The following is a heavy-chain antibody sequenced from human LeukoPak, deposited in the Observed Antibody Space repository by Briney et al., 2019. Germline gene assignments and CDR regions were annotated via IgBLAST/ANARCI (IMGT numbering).Heavy chain of an antibody. D-gene: IGHD4-17*01. J-gene: IGHJ4*02. CDR2: IKVYGSKK. V-gene: IGHV3-7*05. CDR1: GFTFSSYW. Sequence: GGSLRLSCAASGFTFSSYWMTWVRQAPGKGLEWVANIKVYGSKKNYVDSVKGRFSISRDNAKNSLYLQMNSLRAEDTAVYYCARDGFAWASGIDYGWFDCWGQGTLVTVSS. CDR3: ARDGFAWASGIDYGWFDC.